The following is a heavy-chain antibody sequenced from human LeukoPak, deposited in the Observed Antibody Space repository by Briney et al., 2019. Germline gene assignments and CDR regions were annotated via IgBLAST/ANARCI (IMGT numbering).Heavy chain of an antibody. CDR2: ISAYNGNT. Sequence: ASVKVSCKASGYTFTSYGISWVRQAPGQGLEWMGWISAYNGNTNYAQKLQSRVTMATDTSTSTAYMELRSLRSDDTAVYYCARDHTSTVPTGYWGQGTLVTVSS. V-gene: IGHV1-18*01. D-gene: IGHD4-17*01. CDR1: GYTFTSYG. CDR3: ARDHTSTVPTGY. J-gene: IGHJ4*02.